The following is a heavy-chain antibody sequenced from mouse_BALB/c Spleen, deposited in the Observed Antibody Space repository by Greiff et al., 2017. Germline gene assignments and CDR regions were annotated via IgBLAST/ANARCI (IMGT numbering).Heavy chain of an antibody. CDR2: IFPGSGNT. CDR3: AGPSTMITTDYAMDY. Sequence: QVQLQQSGPELVKPGASVKISCKASGYSFTSYYIHWVKQRPGQGLEWIGWIFPGSGNTKYNEKFKGKATLTADTSSSTAYMQLSSLTSEDSAVYFCAGPSTMITTDYAMDYWGQGTSVTVSS. J-gene: IGHJ4*01. CDR1: GYSFTSYY. D-gene: IGHD2-4*01. V-gene: IGHV1-66*01.